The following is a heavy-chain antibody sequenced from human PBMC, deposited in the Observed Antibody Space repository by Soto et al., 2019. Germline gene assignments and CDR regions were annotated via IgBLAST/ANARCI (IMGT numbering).Heavy chain of an antibody. CDR2: ISAYNGNT. V-gene: IGHV1-18*04. CDR1: GYTFTSYG. Sequence: QVQLVQSGAEVKKPGASVKVSCKASGYTFTSYGISWVRQAPVQGLEWMGWISAYNGNTNYAQNLQDRVTMTAVTSMRTAYMELTRRGSDDSAVYYCARYAHCSGGSCSTAYYYYYCMDVWGEGTTVTVSS. J-gene: IGHJ6*04. CDR3: ARYAHCSGGSCSTAYYYYYCMDV. D-gene: IGHD2-15*01.